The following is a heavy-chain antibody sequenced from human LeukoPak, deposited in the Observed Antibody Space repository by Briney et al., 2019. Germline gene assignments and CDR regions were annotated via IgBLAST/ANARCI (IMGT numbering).Heavy chain of an antibody. Sequence: ASVKVSCKASGYTFTSYGISWVRQAPGQGLEWMGWISAYNGNTNYAQKLQGRVTMTRNTSISTAYMELSSLRSEDTAVYYCAVWRWYYYDSSGYYRKADYWGQGTLVTVSS. CDR2: ISAYNGNT. CDR1: GYTFTSYG. J-gene: IGHJ4*02. D-gene: IGHD3-22*01. V-gene: IGHV1-18*01. CDR3: AVWRWYYYDSSGYYRKADY.